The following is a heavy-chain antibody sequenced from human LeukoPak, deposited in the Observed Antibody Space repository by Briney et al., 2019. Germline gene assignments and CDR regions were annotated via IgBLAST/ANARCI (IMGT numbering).Heavy chain of an antibody. CDR2: ISGSGGGT. D-gene: IGHD3-22*01. CDR3: EKPHSYDSSGYYYRGADY. CDR1: GFTFSIYA. J-gene: IGHJ4*02. V-gene: IGHV3-23*01. Sequence: PGGSLRLSCAASGFTFSIYAMSWVRQAPGKGLEWVSAISGSGGGTYYADSVKGRFTISRDNAKNTLYLQMNSLRAEDTAVYYCEKPHSYDSSGYYYRGADYWGQGTLVTVSS.